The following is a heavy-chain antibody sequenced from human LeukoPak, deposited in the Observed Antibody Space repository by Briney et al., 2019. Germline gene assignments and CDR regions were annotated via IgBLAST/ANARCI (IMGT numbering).Heavy chain of an antibody. D-gene: IGHD2-2*01. J-gene: IGHJ3*02. Sequence: GSSLKISCKGSGYSFTSYWYGWVCQMHGKGLEWMGIIYPGDSDTRYSPSFQGQVTISADKSISSAYLQWSSLKASDTAMYYCARREVLGYCSSTSCYEGALDIWGQGTMVTVSS. CDR3: ARREVLGYCSSTSCYEGALDI. V-gene: IGHV5-51*01. CDR1: GYSFTSYW. CDR2: IYPGDSDT.